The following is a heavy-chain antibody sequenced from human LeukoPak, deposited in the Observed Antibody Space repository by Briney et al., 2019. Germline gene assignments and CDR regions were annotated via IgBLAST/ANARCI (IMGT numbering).Heavy chain of an antibody. Sequence: GGSLRLSCAASGFTFSSYSMNWVRQAPGKGLEWVSYISGSSGTINYADSVKGRLTISRDNAKNSLFLQMNSLRAEDTAVYYCARDLAFYDSSGYSRAFDIWGQGTMVTVSS. CDR3: ARDLAFYDSSGYSRAFDI. CDR1: GFTFSSYS. J-gene: IGHJ3*02. V-gene: IGHV3-48*04. CDR2: ISGSSGTI. D-gene: IGHD3-22*01.